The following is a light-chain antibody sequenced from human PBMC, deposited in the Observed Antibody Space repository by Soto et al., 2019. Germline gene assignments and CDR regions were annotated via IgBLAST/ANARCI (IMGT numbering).Light chain of an antibody. CDR2: DAS. Sequence: DIQMTQSPSSLSASVGDRVTISCQASQDISNYVNWYQQKPGKAPKLLMYDASNLERGVPSRFSGSGSGTDFTFTISSLQSEDIATYYCQQYDSPPLPFGQGTKLEIK. CDR1: QDISNY. CDR3: QQYDSPPLP. J-gene: IGKJ2*01. V-gene: IGKV1-33*01.